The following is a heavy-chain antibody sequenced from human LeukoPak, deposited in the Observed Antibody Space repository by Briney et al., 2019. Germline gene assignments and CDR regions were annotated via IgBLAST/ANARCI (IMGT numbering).Heavy chain of an antibody. Sequence: SETLSLTYAVYGGSFSGYYWSWIRQPPGKGLEWIGEINHSGSTNYNPSLKSRVTISVDTSKNQFSLKLSSVTAADTAVYYCARGLLCSGGSCYKAIDYWGQGTLVTVSS. D-gene: IGHD2-15*01. CDR2: INHSGST. J-gene: IGHJ4*02. CDR1: GGSFSGYY. V-gene: IGHV4-34*01. CDR3: ARGLLCSGGSCYKAIDY.